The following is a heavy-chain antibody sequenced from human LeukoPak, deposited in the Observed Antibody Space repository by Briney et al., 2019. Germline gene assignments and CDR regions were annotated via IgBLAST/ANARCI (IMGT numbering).Heavy chain of an antibody. V-gene: IGHV4-59*08. CDR2: IYYSGST. D-gene: IGHD6-19*01. Sequence: SETLSLTCTVSGGSISSYYWSWIRQPPGKGLEWIGYIYYSGSTNYNPSLKSRVTISVDTSKNQFSLKLSPVTAADTAVYYCARQQWLVRVLLYWGQGTLVTVSS. CDR1: GGSISSYY. CDR3: ARQQWLVRVLLY. J-gene: IGHJ4*02.